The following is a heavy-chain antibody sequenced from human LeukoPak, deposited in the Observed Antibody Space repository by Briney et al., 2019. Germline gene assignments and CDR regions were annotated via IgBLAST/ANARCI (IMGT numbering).Heavy chain of an antibody. V-gene: IGHV4-30-2*01. J-gene: IGHJ3*02. CDR3: ARGGSYYAFDI. CDR1: GGSISSGGYS. D-gene: IGHD1-26*01. CDR2: IYHSGST. Sequence: SETLSLTCAVSGGSISSGGYSWSWIRQPPGKGLEWIGYIYHSGSTYYNPSLKSRVTISVDKSKNQFSLKLSSVTAADTAVYYCARGGSYYAFDIWGQGTMVTVSS.